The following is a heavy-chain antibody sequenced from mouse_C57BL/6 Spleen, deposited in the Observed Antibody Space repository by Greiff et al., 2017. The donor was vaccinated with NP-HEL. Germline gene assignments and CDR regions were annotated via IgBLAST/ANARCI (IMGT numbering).Heavy chain of an antibody. D-gene: IGHD1-1*01. J-gene: IGHJ4*01. CDR2: INYDGSST. CDR1: GFTFSDYY. CDR3: ARERDGSSSFYAMDY. Sequence: EVQRVESEGGLVQPGSSMKLSCTASGFTFSDYYMAWVRQVPEKGLEWVANINYDGSSTYYLDSLKSRFIISRDNAKNILYLQMSSLKSEDTATYYCARERDGSSSFYAMDYWGQGTSVTVSS. V-gene: IGHV5-16*01.